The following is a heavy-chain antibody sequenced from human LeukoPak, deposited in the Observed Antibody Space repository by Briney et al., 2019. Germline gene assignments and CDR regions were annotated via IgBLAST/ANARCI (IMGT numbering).Heavy chain of an antibody. CDR3: ARGLACVDCLGDY. J-gene: IGHJ4*02. V-gene: IGHV4-34*01. D-gene: IGHD2-21*02. Sequence: SETLSLTCAVYGGSFSGYYWSWIRQPPGKGLEWIGEINHSGSTNYNPSLKSRVTISVDTSKNQFSLKLSSVTAADTAVYYCARGLACVDCLGDYWGQGTLVTVSS. CDR1: GGSFSGYY. CDR2: INHSGST.